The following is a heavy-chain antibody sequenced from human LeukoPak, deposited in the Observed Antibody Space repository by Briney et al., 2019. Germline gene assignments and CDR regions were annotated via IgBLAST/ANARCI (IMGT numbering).Heavy chain of an antibody. CDR1: GFTFDDYA. J-gene: IGHJ4*02. Sequence: GGSLRLSCAASGFTFDDYAMHWVRQAPGKGLEWVSGISWNSGSIGYADSVKGRFTISRDNAKNSLYLQMNSLRAEDTALYYCAKDIMITFGGVTIDYWGQGTLVTVSS. D-gene: IGHD3-16*01. V-gene: IGHV3-9*01. CDR3: AKDIMITFGGVTIDY. CDR2: ISWNSGSI.